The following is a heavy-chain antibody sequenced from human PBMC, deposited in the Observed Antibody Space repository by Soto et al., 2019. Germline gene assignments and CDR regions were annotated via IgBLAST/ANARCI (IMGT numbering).Heavy chain of an antibody. Sequence: SETLSLTCTVSGGSISSGDYYWSWIRQPPGKGLEWIGYIYCSGSTYYNPSLKSRVTISVDTSKNQFSLKLSSVTAADTAVYYCARGSGSYDILTGYYIPYYYGMDVWGQGTTVTVSS. CDR3: ARGSGSYDILTGYYIPYYYGMDV. D-gene: IGHD3-9*01. V-gene: IGHV4-30-4*01. J-gene: IGHJ6*02. CDR2: IYCSGST. CDR1: GGSISSGDYY.